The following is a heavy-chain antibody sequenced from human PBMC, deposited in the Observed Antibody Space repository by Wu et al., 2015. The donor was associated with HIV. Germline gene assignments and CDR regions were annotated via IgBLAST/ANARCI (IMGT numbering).Heavy chain of an antibody. CDR3: ARTILYSGSYFDY. V-gene: IGHV1-46*02. CDR1: GYTFNSYF. D-gene: IGHD1-26*01. Sequence: QVQLVQSGAEVKKPGASVKVSCKTSGYTFNSYFIHWVRQAPGQGLEWMGIINPSAGSTSYAQKFQGRVTMTRDTSTTTVYMELSSLRSDDTVRFFXARTILYSGSYFDYWGQGTLVTVSS. J-gene: IGHJ4*02. CDR2: INPSAGST.